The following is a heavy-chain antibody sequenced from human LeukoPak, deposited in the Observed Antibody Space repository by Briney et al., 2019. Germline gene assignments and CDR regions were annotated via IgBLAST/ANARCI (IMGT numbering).Heavy chain of an antibody. Sequence: SVKVSCKDSGGTFSSYAISWVRQAPGQGLEWMGGIIPIFGTANYAQKFQGRVTITADESTSTAYMELSSLRSEDTAVYYCATHTVLEWLFVHHYYYYYGMDVWGQGTTVTVSS. CDR1: GGTFSSYA. J-gene: IGHJ6*02. D-gene: IGHD3-3*01. CDR3: ATHTVLEWLFVHHYYYYYGMDV. CDR2: IIPIFGTA. V-gene: IGHV1-69*13.